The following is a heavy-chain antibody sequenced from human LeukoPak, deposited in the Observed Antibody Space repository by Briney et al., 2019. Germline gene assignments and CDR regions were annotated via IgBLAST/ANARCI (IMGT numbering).Heavy chain of an antibody. Sequence: GGSLRLSCAAYEFMFSSFGMNWVRQAPGKGLEWVSSISSGSEYIYYSDSVKGRFTISRDNAEKSLFLQMNSLRAEDTAVYYCARGGGSPPYYFDLWGQGTPVTLSS. CDR2: ISSGSEYI. CDR1: EFMFSSFG. D-gene: IGHD5-12*01. V-gene: IGHV3-21*01. CDR3: ARGGGSPPYYFDL. J-gene: IGHJ4*02.